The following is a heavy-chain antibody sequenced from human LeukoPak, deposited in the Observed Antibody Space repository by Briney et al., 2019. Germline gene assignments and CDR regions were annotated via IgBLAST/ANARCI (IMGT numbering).Heavy chain of an antibody. Sequence: SETLSLTCTVSGGSISNYYWSWIRQPAGKGLEWIGRIYTSGSTNYNPSFKSRVTMSVDTSKNQFSLKLSSVTAADTAVYYCARVYYYDNSGYGKDYFDYWGQGTLVTVSS. D-gene: IGHD3-22*01. J-gene: IGHJ4*02. CDR1: GGSISNYY. CDR2: IYTSGST. CDR3: ARVYYYDNSGYGKDYFDY. V-gene: IGHV4-4*07.